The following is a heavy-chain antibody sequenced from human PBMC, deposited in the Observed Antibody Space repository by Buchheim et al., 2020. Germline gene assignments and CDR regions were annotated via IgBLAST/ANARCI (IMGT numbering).Heavy chain of an antibody. CDR3: ARALYCSGGSCSEDY. Sequence: QVQLQESGPGLVKPSETLSLICTVSGDSISTYYWSWIRQPPGKGLEWIGYIYYSGSTTYNPSLKSRVTISVDTSKNQFSLKLSSVTAADTAVYYCARALYCSGGSCSEDYWGQGTL. CDR2: IYYSGST. CDR1: GDSISTYY. V-gene: IGHV4-59*12. J-gene: IGHJ4*02. D-gene: IGHD2-15*01.